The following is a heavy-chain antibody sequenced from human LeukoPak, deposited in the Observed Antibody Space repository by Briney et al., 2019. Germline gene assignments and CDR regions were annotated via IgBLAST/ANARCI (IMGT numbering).Heavy chain of an antibody. CDR2: IYHSGST. J-gene: IGHJ6*02. D-gene: IGHD3-16*01. CDR3: ARGLGGTPIPRYYYYGMDV. Sequence: PSETLSLTCTVPGGSISTYYWNWIRQPPGKGLEWIGYIYHSGSTNYNPSLQSRVTISVDTSKNQFSLKLSSVTAADTAVYYCARGLGGTPIPRYYYYGMDVWGQGTTVTVSS. CDR1: GGSISTYY. V-gene: IGHV4-59*12.